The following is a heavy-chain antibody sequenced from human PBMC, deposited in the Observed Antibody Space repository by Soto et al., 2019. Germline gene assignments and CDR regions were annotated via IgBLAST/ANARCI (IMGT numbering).Heavy chain of an antibody. CDR3: AMDLAVGMVDY. J-gene: IGHJ4*02. CDR1: GYTFTSYG. Sequence: QVQLVQSGAEVKKPGASVKVSCKASGYTFTSYGISWVRQAPGQGLEWMGWISAYNGNTKYAQKLQGRVSMTTDTSTSTAYMERRSLRSDDPAVYYFAMDLAVGMVDYWGQGTLVTVSS. D-gene: IGHD2-2*03. CDR2: ISAYNGNT. V-gene: IGHV1-18*01.